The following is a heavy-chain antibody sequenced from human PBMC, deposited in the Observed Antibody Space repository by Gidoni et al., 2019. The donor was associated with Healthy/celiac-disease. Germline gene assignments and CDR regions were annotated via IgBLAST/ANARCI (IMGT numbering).Heavy chain of an antibody. CDR2: ISSSGSTI. Sequence: EVQLVESGGGLVQPGGSLRLSCAASGFTFSSYEMNWVRQAPGKGLEWVSYISSSGSTIYYADSVKGRFTISRDNAKNSLYLQMNSLRAEDTAVYYCARAPPSVGFGVGDAFDIWGQGTMVTVSS. J-gene: IGHJ3*02. V-gene: IGHV3-48*03. CDR1: GFTFSSYE. CDR3: ARAPPSVGFGVGDAFDI. D-gene: IGHD3-3*01.